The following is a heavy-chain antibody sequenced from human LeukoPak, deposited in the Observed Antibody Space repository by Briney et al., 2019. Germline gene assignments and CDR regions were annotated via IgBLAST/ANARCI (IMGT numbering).Heavy chain of an antibody. CDR2: MNPNSGNT. V-gene: IGHV1-8*01. D-gene: IGHD1-14*01. Sequence: GASVKVSCKXSGYTFTSYDINWVRQATGQGPEWMGWMNPNSGNTGNAQKYQGRVTMTRNTSISTAYMELSNVRSEDTAMYYCAINLPSNRRFQHWGQGTLVTVSS. CDR1: GYTFTSYD. CDR3: AINLPSNRRFQH. J-gene: IGHJ1*01.